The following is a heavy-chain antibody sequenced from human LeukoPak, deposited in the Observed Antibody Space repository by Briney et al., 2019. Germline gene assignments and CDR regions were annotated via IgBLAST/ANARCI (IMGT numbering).Heavy chain of an antibody. CDR1: GGTFSSYA. J-gene: IGHJ6*02. V-gene: IGHV1-69*04. D-gene: IGHD3-10*01. CDR2: IIPILGIA. Sequence: SVKVSCKASGGTFSSYAISWVRQAPGQGLEWMGRIIPILGIANYAQKFQGRVTITADKSTSTAYMELSSLRSEDTAVYYCARDDLRITMVRGVNDYYYYGMDVWGQGTTVTVSS. CDR3: ARDDLRITMVRGVNDYYYYGMDV.